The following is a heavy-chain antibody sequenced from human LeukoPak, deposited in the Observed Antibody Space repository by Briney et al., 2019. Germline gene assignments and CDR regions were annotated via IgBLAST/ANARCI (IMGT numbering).Heavy chain of an antibody. CDR3: ANSNGSGLVDI. J-gene: IGHJ3*02. D-gene: IGHD3-10*01. Sequence: PSETLSLTCTVSGGSISTSNYYWGWIRQPPGKGLEWIGNIFYSGSTYYSPSLRSRVTISLDTSRNQFSLKLNSVTAADTAVYYCANSNGSGLVDIWGQGTMVTVSS. CDR2: IFYSGST. V-gene: IGHV4-39*07. CDR1: GGSISTSNYY.